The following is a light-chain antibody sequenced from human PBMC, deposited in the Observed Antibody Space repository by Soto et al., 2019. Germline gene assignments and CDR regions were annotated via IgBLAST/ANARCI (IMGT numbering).Light chain of an antibody. J-gene: IGKJ4*01. V-gene: IGKV1-9*01. Sequence: DIQLTQSPSFLSASVGDRVTITCRASQGISSYLSWYQQKPGRATKLLIFAASTWQNAVPARFSGSGSGTDFTLTISSLQPEDFATYYCQQLNSYPLTFGGGTKVEIK. CDR1: QGISSY. CDR3: QQLNSYPLT. CDR2: AAS.